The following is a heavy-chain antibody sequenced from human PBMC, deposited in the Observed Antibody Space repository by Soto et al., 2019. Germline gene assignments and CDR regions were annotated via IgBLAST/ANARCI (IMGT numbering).Heavy chain of an antibody. Sequence: QLQLQESGSGLVKPSQTLSLTCAVSVGSISSGGYSWSWIRQPPGKGLEWIGYIYHSGSTYYNPSLQSRVTISVDRSKNQFYLKLSSVTAADKAVYYCARTMTTVTTLAFRWFDPWGQGTLVTVSS. D-gene: IGHD4-17*01. CDR3: ARTMTTVTTLAFRWFDP. CDR1: VGSISSGGYS. CDR2: IYHSGST. J-gene: IGHJ5*02. V-gene: IGHV4-30-2*01.